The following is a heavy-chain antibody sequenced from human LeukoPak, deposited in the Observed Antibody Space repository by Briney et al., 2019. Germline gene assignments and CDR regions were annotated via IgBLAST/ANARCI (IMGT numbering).Heavy chain of an antibody. CDR3: ARGKPYSSYYFDY. CDR1: GFTVSSNY. CDR2: IYSGGST. V-gene: IGHV3-66*01. J-gene: IGHJ4*02. D-gene: IGHD6-6*01. Sequence: PGGSLRLSCAASGFTVSSNYMSWVRQAPGKGLEWVSVIYSGGSTYYADSVKGRFTISRDNSKNTLYLQMNSLRAEDTAVYYCARGKPYSSYYFDYWGQGTLVTVSS.